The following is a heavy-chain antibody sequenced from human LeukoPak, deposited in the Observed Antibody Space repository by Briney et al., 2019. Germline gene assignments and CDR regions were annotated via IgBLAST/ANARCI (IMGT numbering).Heavy chain of an antibody. CDR2: IYTSGST. CDR1: GGSISSGSYY. V-gene: IGHV4-61*02. Sequence: SQTLSLTCTVSGGSISSGSYYWSWIRQPAGKGLEWIGRIYTSGSTNYNPSLKSRVTISVDTSKNQFSLKLSSVTAADTAVYYCARHGWYSIDHWGQGTLVTVSS. D-gene: IGHD6-19*01. J-gene: IGHJ4*02. CDR3: ARHGWYSIDH.